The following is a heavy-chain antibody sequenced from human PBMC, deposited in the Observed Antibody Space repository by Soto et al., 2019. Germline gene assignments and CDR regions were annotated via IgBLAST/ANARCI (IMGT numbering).Heavy chain of an antibody. Sequence: VESGGGVVQPGRSLRLSCAASGFTFSSYGMHWVRQAPGKGLEWVAVISYDGSNKYYADSVKGRFTISRDNSKNTLYLQMNSLRAEDTAVYYCAKDKRVLRYFDWSDYWGQGTLVTVSS. V-gene: IGHV3-30*18. J-gene: IGHJ4*02. CDR2: ISYDGSNK. D-gene: IGHD3-9*01. CDR1: GFTFSSYG. CDR3: AKDKRVLRYFDWSDY.